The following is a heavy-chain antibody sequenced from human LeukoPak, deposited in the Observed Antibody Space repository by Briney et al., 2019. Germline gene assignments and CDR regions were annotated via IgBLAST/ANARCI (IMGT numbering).Heavy chain of an antibody. CDR3: TKIYDSSGYYLIDY. J-gene: IGHJ4*02. Sequence: GGSLRLPCAASGFSFSTYGMTWVRQAPGKGLEWVSAISGSGAYTYYADSVQGRFTISRDNFKNTLYLQMNSLRAEDTAVYYCTKIYDSSGYYLIDYWGQGTLVTVSS. V-gene: IGHV3-23*01. D-gene: IGHD3-22*01. CDR2: ISGSGAYT. CDR1: GFSFSTYG.